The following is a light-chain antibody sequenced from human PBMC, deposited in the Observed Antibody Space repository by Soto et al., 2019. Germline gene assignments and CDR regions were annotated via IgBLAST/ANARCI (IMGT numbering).Light chain of an antibody. J-gene: IGKJ1*01. CDR3: QQYNSYPWT. Sequence: DSQMTQSPSTLSASVGDRVTITCRASQTISSWLAWYQQKPGTAPKILIYDVSSLESGVPSRFSGSRSGTEFTLTISSLQPDDFATYYCQQYNSYPWTFGQGTKFEVK. CDR2: DVS. CDR1: QTISSW. V-gene: IGKV1-5*01.